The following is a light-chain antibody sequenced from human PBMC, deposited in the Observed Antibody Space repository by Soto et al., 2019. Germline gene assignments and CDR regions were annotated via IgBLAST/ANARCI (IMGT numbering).Light chain of an antibody. CDR1: QSVSSY. Sequence: EIVLTQSPATLSLSPGERATLSCRASQSVSSYLAWYQQKPGQAPRLLIYDASNRATGIPARFSGSGSGTDFTLTISSLEPEDFAVYYCQQRSNWPRSLTFG. CDR2: DAS. V-gene: IGKV3-11*01. CDR3: QQRSNWPRSLT. J-gene: IGKJ4*01.